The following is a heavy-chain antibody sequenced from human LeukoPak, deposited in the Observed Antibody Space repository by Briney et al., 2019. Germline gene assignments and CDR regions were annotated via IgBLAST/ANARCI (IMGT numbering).Heavy chain of an antibody. V-gene: IGHV3-21*01. J-gene: IGHJ4*02. CDR3: ARAAVTTSGVTFDY. CDR2: ISSSSSYI. Sequence: GGSLRLSCAASGFTFSSYWMHWVRQAPGKGLEWVSSISSSSSYIYYADSVKGRFTISRDNAKNSLYLQMNSLRAEDTAVYYCARAAVTTSGVTFDYWGQGTLVTVSS. D-gene: IGHD4-17*01. CDR1: GFTFSSYW.